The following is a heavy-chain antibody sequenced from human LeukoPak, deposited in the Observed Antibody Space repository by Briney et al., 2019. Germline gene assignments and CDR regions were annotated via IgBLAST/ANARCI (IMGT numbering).Heavy chain of an antibody. CDR2: IISILGIA. Sequence: SVKVSCKAPGGTFSSYAISWVRQAPGQGLEWMGRIISILGIANYARKFQGRVTITADKSTSTAYMELSSLRSEDTAVYYCVRGVHYYDSSGYYSWGQGTLVTVSS. CDR1: GGTFSSYA. V-gene: IGHV1-69*04. D-gene: IGHD3-22*01. J-gene: IGHJ4*02. CDR3: VRGVHYYDSSGYYS.